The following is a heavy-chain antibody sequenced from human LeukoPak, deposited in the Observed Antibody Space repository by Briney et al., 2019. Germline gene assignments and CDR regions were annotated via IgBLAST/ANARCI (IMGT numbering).Heavy chain of an antibody. CDR1: GYSFTSYW. D-gene: IGHD2-2*01. CDR2: IYPGDPDT. J-gene: IGHJ6*03. Sequence: GESLKISCKGSGYSFTSYWIGWVRQMPGKGLEWMGIIYPGDPDTRYSPSFQGQVTISADKSISTAYLQWSSLKASDTAMYYCARLHGYCSSTSCDYYYYYYMDVWGKGTTVTVSS. CDR3: ARLHGYCSSTSCDYYYYYYMDV. V-gene: IGHV5-51*01.